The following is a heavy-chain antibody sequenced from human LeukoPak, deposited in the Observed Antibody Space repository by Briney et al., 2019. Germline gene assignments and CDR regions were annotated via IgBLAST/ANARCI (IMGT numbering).Heavy chain of an antibody. D-gene: IGHD4-17*01. CDR3: ASAAATVTNLYFDY. CDR1: GGSISSYY. Sequence: SETLSLTCTVSGGSISSYYWSRIRQPPGKGLEWIGYIYYSGSTNYNPSLKSRVTISVDTSKNQFSLKLSSVTAADTAVYYCASAAATVTNLYFDYWGQGTLVTVSS. CDR2: IYYSGST. V-gene: IGHV4-59*01. J-gene: IGHJ4*02.